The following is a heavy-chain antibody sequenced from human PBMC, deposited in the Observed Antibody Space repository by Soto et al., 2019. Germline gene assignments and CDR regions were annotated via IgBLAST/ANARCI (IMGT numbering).Heavy chain of an antibody. CDR1: GYTFTSYG. CDR3: ARFYDMLTGVVYYYGMDV. D-gene: IGHD3-9*01. CDR2: ISAYNGNT. V-gene: IGHV1-18*01. Sequence: ASVKVSCKASGYTFTSYGISWVRQAPGQGLEWMGWISAYNGNTNYAQKLQGRVTMTRNTSISTAYMELSSLRSEDTAVYYCARFYDMLTGVVYYYGMDVWGQGTTVTVSS. J-gene: IGHJ6*02.